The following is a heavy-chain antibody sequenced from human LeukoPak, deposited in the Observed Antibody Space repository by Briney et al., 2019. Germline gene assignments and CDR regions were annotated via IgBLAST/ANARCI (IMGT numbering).Heavy chain of an antibody. D-gene: IGHD3-3*01. J-gene: IGHJ4*02. CDR1: GGSISSYC. Sequence: SETLSLTCTVSGGSISSYCWSWLRQPPGKGLEWIGYIYYSGSTNYNPSLKSRVTISVDTSKNQFSLKLSSVTAADTAVYYCASGEDFWSGYYTLGYWGQGTLVTVSS. V-gene: IGHV4-59*08. CDR3: ASGEDFWSGYYTLGY. CDR2: IYYSGST.